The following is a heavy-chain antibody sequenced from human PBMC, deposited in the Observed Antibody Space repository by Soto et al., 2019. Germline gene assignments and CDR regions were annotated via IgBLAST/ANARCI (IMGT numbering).Heavy chain of an antibody. CDR3: ARGPVGPAVGATDY. D-gene: IGHD1-26*01. CDR1: GGSFSGYY. V-gene: IGHV4-34*01. Sequence: SETLSLTCAVYGGSFSGYYWSWIRQPPGKGLEWIGEINHSGSTNYNPSLKSRVTISVDTSKNQFSLKLSSVTAADTAVYYCARGPVGPAVGATDYWGQGTLVTVSS. CDR2: INHSGST. J-gene: IGHJ4*02.